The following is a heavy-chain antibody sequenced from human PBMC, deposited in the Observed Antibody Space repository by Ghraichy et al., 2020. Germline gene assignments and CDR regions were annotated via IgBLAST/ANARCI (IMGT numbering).Heavy chain of an antibody. CDR3: ARSASNRVDY. J-gene: IGHJ4*02. Sequence: SQTLSLTCVISGDCVSSDSAAWNWIRQSPSRGLEWLGRTKYRSKWYYDYAVSVKSRVTINPDTFKNQFSLQLNSLTPEDTAVYYCARSASNRVDYWGQGTLVTVSS. D-gene: IGHD2/OR15-2a*01. CDR2: TKYRSKWYY. CDR1: GDCVSSDSAA. V-gene: IGHV6-1*01.